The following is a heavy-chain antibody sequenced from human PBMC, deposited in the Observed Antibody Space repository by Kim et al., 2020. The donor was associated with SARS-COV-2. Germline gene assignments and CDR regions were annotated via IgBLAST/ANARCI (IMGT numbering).Heavy chain of an antibody. J-gene: IGHJ4*02. CDR3: ARGGDSNWFYFHY. D-gene: IGHD6-13*01. Sequence: YTPSLTSRVPMAADTSKNHFSLKLTSVTAADTAVYYCARGGDSNWFYFHYWGQGTLVTVSS. V-gene: IGHV4-4*07.